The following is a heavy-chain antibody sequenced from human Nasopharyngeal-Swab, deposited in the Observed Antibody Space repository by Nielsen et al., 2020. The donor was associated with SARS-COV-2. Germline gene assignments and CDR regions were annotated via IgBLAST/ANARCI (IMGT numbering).Heavy chain of an antibody. CDR1: GFTFSSYW. J-gene: IGHJ1*01. D-gene: IGHD6-19*01. CDR2: VNSDGSST. V-gene: IGHV3-74*01. Sequence: GGSLRLSCAASGFTFSSYWMHWVRQAPGKGLVWVSRVNSDGSSTSCADSVKGRFTISRDNAKNTLYLQMNSLRAEDTAVYYCARGGSSGWYEGLEYFQHWGQGTLVTVSS. CDR3: ARGGSSGWYEGLEYFQH.